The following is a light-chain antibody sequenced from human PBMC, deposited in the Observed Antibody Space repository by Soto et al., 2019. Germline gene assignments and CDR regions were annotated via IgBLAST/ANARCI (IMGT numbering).Light chain of an antibody. CDR2: SAS. CDR1: QALSNY. V-gene: IGKV1-9*01. J-gene: IGKJ4*01. Sequence: IHLTQSPSVLSASFGDTATITCRASQALSNYLAWYQQKPGKAPDLLIYSASTLQSGVPSRFSGSGSETEFSLTIRALQPEDFATYYCQQLSRYPLTFGGGTKVDIK. CDR3: QQLSRYPLT.